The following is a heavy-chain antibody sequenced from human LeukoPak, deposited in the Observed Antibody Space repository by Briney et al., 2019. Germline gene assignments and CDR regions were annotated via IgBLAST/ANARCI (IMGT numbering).Heavy chain of an antibody. V-gene: IGHV4-34*08. CDR1: GFTFSSYA. Sequence: GSLRLSCAASGFTFSSYAMSWVRQPPGKGLEWIGEINHSGSTNYNPSLKSRVTISVDTSKNQFSLKLSSVTAADTAVYYCAQAREFKGSSGWYGYWGQGTLVTVSS. D-gene: IGHD6-19*01. CDR2: INHSGST. CDR3: AQAREFKGSSGWYGY. J-gene: IGHJ4*02.